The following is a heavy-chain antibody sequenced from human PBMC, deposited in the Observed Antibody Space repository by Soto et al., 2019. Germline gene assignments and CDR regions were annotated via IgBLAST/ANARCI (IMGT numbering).Heavy chain of an antibody. D-gene: IGHD3-22*01. CDR1: GFTFSSYA. Sequence: EVPLLESGGGLVQPGGSLRLSCAASGFTFSSYAMSWVRQAPGKGLEWVSAISGSGGSTYYADSVKGRFTISRDNSKNTLYLQMNSLRAEDTAVYYCATDLIRGYYGMDVWGQGTTVTVSS. CDR2: ISGSGGST. J-gene: IGHJ6*02. CDR3: ATDLIRGYYGMDV. V-gene: IGHV3-23*01.